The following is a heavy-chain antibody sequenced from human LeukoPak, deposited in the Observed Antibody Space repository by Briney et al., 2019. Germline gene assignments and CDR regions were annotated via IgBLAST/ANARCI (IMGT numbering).Heavy chain of an antibody. CDR2: INGDGSRT. J-gene: IGHJ4*02. D-gene: IGHD3-9*01. CDR1: GLTFSSYW. CDR3: ARGFDWDATMGY. Sequence: GGSLRLSCAASGLTFSSYWMHWVRQAPGKGLVWVSRINGDGSRTTYADSVKGRYTISRDNAKNTLYLQMNSLRAEDTAVYYCARGFDWDATMGYWGQGTLVTVSS. V-gene: IGHV3-74*01.